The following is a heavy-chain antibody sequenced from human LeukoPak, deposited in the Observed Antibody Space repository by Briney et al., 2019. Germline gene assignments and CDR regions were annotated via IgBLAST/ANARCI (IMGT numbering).Heavy chain of an antibody. CDR1: GYTFTGYY. CDR2: IHPNSGGT. J-gene: IGHJ6*03. D-gene: IGHD4-11*01. V-gene: IGHV1-2*02. CDR3: ARDPNDYSNYYYYYMDV. Sequence: GASVKVSCKASGYTFTGYYMHWVRQAPGQGLEWMGWIHPNSGGTNYAQKFQGRVTMTRDTSISTAYMELSRLRSDDTAVYYCARDPNDYSNYYYYYMDVWGKGTTVTVSS.